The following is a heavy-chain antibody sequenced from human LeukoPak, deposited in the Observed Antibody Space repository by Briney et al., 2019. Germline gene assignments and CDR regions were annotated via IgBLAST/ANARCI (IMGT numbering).Heavy chain of an antibody. CDR3: AKEPYDYVWGSYRFDY. D-gene: IGHD3-16*02. V-gene: IGHV3-30*02. Sequence: SGGSLRLSCAASGFTFSSYGMHWVRQAPGKGLEWVAFIRYDGSNKCYADSVKGRFTISRDNSKNTLYLQMNSLRAEDTAVYYCAKEPYDYVWGSYRFDYWGQGTLVTVSS. CDR1: GFTFSSYG. J-gene: IGHJ4*02. CDR2: IRYDGSNK.